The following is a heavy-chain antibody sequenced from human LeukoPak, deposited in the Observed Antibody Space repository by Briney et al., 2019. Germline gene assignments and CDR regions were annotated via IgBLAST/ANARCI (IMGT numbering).Heavy chain of an antibody. CDR1: GFTVSSNY. V-gene: IGHV3-53*01. CDR2: IYSGGST. J-gene: IGHJ4*02. CDR3: AKDFGRYCSGGSCYADY. Sequence: GGSLRLSCAASGFTVSSNYMSWVRQAPGKGLEWVSVIYSGGSTYYADSVKGRFTISRDNSKNTLYLQMNSLRAEDTAVYYCAKDFGRYCSGGSCYADYWGQGTLVTVSS. D-gene: IGHD2-15*01.